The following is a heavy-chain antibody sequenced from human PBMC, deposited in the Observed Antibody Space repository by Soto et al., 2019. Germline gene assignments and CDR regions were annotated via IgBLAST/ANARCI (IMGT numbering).Heavy chain of an antibody. CDR2: IYYSGST. V-gene: IGHV4-31*03. Sequence: QVQLQESGPGLVKPSQTLSLTCTVSGGSISSGGYYWSWIRQHPGKGLEWIGYIYYSGSTYYNPSIKSRVTISVDTSKNQFALKLSSVTAADTAVYYCARGWSGYSYFDYWGQGTLVTVSS. CDR3: ARGWSGYSYFDY. D-gene: IGHD3-3*01. CDR1: GGSISSGGYY. J-gene: IGHJ4*02.